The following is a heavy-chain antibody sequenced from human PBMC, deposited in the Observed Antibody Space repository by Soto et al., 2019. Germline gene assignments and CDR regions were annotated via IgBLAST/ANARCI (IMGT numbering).Heavy chain of an antibody. J-gene: IGHJ5*02. D-gene: IGHD3-3*01. CDR3: ASAPFGVVLVTQWFDP. CDR1: GFAFSNYW. V-gene: IGHV3-7*01. CDR2: INQDGNEK. Sequence: EVQLVESGGGVVQPGGSLRLSCAASGFAFSNYWMSWLRQAPGKGLEWVANINQDGNEKYYVDSMKGRFTVSRDNAKKSLYLQMNTRRAEDAAVYNCASAPFGVVLVTQWFDPWGQGTLVTVSS.